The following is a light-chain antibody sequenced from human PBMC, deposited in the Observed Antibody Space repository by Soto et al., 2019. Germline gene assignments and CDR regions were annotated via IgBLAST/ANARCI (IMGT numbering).Light chain of an antibody. CDR1: QSVSSSY. Sequence: EIVLTQSPGTLSLSPGERATLSCRASQSVSSSYLAWYQQKPGQAPRLLIYGASSRATGIPDRFSGSGSGXXXXXXXXXXXXXXFAVXYCQXYGSSPLTFGQGTKLESK. V-gene: IGKV3-20*01. CDR2: GAS. CDR3: QXYGSSPLT. J-gene: IGKJ2*01.